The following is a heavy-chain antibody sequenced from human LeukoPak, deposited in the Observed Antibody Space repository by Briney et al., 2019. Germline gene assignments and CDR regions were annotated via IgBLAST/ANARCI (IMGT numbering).Heavy chain of an antibody. CDR2: ISYSGSA. Sequence: SETLSLTCTVSGGSVSSGLNKWSWIRQPPGKELEWIGDISYSGSASYNPSLRSRVTLSLDTSTNQFSLTLGSVTAADTAVYYCAREAECSGGSCYSYGWFDPWGQGTQVIVSS. CDR1: GGSVSSGLNK. V-gene: IGHV4-61*01. CDR3: AREAECSGGSCYSYGWFDP. D-gene: IGHD2-15*01. J-gene: IGHJ5*02.